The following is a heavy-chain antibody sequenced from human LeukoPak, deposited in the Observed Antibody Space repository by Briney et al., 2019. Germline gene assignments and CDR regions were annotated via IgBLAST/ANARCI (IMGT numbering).Heavy chain of an antibody. D-gene: IGHD5-18*01. V-gene: IGHV3-48*01. CDR1: GFTFSIYS. Sequence: GGSLRLSCAASGFTFSIYSMNWVRQAPRKGLEWVSYISSDSRTIYYADSVKGRFTISRDNSKNTLYLQMNSLRAEDTAVYYCAREVQLCYYWGQGTLVTVSS. J-gene: IGHJ4*02. CDR2: ISSDSRTI. CDR3: AREVQLCYY.